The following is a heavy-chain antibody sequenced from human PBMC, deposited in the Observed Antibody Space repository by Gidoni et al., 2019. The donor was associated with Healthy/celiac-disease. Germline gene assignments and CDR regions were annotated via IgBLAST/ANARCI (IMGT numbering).Heavy chain of an antibody. V-gene: IGHV3-30-3*01. D-gene: IGHD5-12*01. CDR1: GFTFSSYA. CDR3: AREAVATITWYFDY. J-gene: IGHJ4*02. Sequence: QVQLVECGGAVVQPGRSLRLSCAASGFTFSSYAMHRVRQAPGKGLEWVAVISYDGSNKYYADSVKGRFTISRDNSKNTLYPQMNSLRAEDTAVYYCAREAVATITWYFDYWGQGTLVTVSS. CDR2: ISYDGSNK.